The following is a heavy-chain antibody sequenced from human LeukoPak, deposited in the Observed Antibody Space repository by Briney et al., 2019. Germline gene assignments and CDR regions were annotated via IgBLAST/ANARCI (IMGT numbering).Heavy chain of an antibody. J-gene: IGHJ4*02. CDR2: IYYSGST. CDR3: ARDNYYDSSGYYRRLDY. D-gene: IGHD3-22*01. Sequence: TSSETLSLTCTVSGGSISSYYWSWIRQPPGKGLEWIGYIYYSGSTNYNPSLKSRVTISVDTSKNQFSLKLSSVTAADTAVYYCARDNYYDSSGYYRRLDYWGQGTLVTVSS. V-gene: IGHV4-59*12. CDR1: GGSISSYY.